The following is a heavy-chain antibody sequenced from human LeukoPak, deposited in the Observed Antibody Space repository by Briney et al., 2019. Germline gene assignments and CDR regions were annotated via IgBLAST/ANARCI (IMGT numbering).Heavy chain of an antibody. CDR1: GYTFTSYA. CDR3: ARDPRITMIEGGMDV. J-gene: IGHJ6*02. V-gene: IGHV1-3*01. CDR2: INAGNGNT. Sequence: VSVKVSCKASGYTFTSYAMHWVRQAPGQRLEWMGWINAGNGNTKYSQKFQGRVTITRDTSASTAYMELSSLRSEDTAVYYCARDPRITMIEGGMDVWGQGTTVTVSS. D-gene: IGHD3-22*01.